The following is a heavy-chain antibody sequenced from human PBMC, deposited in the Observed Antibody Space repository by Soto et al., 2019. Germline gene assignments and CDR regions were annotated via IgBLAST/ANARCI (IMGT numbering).Heavy chain of an antibody. J-gene: IGHJ5*02. V-gene: IGHV4-59*01. Sequence: ASETLSLTCTVSGGSISSYYWIWIRQPPGQGLEWIGYISYSGSTNYNPYLKSRVTISVDTSKNPFSLKLRSVTAADTVVYYCARGYSSGWPAYNWFDPWGQGTLVTVSS. CDR3: ARGYSSGWPAYNWFDP. CDR1: GGSISSYY. CDR2: ISYSGST. D-gene: IGHD6-19*01.